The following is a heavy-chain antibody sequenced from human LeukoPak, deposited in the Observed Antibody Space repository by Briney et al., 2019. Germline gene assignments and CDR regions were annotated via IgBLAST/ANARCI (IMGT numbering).Heavy chain of an antibody. CDR2: ISSDSKSI. CDR1: GFIFSSFT. CDR3: TRGSYGDYGY. Sequence: GGSLRLSCAASGFIFSSFTMNWVRQAPGRGLEWVSSISSDSKSIYYVDSVKGRFIISRDNAKNSLFLQMDSLRAEDTALYYCTRGSYGDYGYWGQGTLVTVSS. V-gene: IGHV3-21*01. J-gene: IGHJ4*02. D-gene: IGHD4-17*01.